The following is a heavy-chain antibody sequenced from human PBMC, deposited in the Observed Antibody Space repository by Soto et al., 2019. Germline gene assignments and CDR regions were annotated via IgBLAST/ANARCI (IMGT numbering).Heavy chain of an antibody. CDR2: INHSGST. J-gene: IGHJ5*02. D-gene: IGHD3-9*01. Sequence: SETLSLTCAVYGGSFGGYYGSWISKPPGKGLEWIGEINHSGSTNYNPSLKSRVTISVDTSKNQFSLKLSSVTAADTAVYYCARGSQDFVLRYFDWLSWFDPWGQGTLVTVSS. V-gene: IGHV4-34*01. CDR1: GGSFGGYY. CDR3: ARGSQDFVLRYFDWLSWFDP.